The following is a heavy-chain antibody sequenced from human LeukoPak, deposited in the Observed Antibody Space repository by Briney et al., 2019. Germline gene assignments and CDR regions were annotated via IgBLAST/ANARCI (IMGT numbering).Heavy chain of an antibody. CDR3: ARDGILEWLLG. CDR1: GFTFSSYE. CDR2: IDSSGRTI. Sequence: GGSLRLSCSGSGFTFSSYEMNWVRQAPGKGLEWISFIDSSGRTIYYADSVKGRFTISRDNAKKSLYLQMNSLRVEDTAVYYCARDGILEWLLGWGQGTLVTVSS. J-gene: IGHJ4*02. D-gene: IGHD3-3*01. V-gene: IGHV3-48*03.